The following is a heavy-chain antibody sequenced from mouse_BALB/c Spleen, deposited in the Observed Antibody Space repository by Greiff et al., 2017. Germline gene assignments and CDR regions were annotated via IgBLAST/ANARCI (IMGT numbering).Heavy chain of an antibody. J-gene: IGHJ2*01. CDR3: VRQGSYYFDY. V-gene: IGHV10-1*02. CDR1: GFTFNTYA. CDR2: IRSKSNNYAT. Sequence: EVKVEESGGGLVQPKGSLKLSCAASGFTFNTYAMNWVRQAPGKGLEWVARIRSKSNNYATYYADSVKDRFTISRDDSQSMLYLQMNNLKTEDTAMYYCVRQGSYYFDYWGQGTTLTVSS. D-gene: IGHD3-3*01.